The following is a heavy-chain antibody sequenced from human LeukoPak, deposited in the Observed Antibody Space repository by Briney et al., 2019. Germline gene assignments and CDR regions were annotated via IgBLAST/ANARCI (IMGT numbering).Heavy chain of an antibody. V-gene: IGHV1-18*01. CDR3: ARTYDFWSGNYFDY. D-gene: IGHD3-3*01. J-gene: IGHJ4*02. Sequence: ASVKVSCKASGYTFTSYGISWVRQAPGQGLEWMGWISAYNGNTNYAQKLQGRVTMTTDTSTSTAYMELSRLRSDDTAVYYCARTYDFWSGNYFDYWGQGTLVTVSS. CDR2: ISAYNGNT. CDR1: GYTFTSYG.